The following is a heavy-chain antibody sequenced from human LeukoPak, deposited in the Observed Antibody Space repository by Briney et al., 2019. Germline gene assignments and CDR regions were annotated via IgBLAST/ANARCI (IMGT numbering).Heavy chain of an antibody. CDR1: GFAFSSYG. Sequence: GGSLRLSCAASGFAFSSYGMPWVRQAPGKGLEWVASLSYDGINTYYADSVKGRFTISRDNSKNTLYLQMNSLRAEDTAVYYCAKELWFGEFHHYYFDYWGQGTLVTVSS. CDR2: LSYDGINT. V-gene: IGHV3-30*18. CDR3: AKELWFGEFHHYYFDY. D-gene: IGHD3-10*01. J-gene: IGHJ4*02.